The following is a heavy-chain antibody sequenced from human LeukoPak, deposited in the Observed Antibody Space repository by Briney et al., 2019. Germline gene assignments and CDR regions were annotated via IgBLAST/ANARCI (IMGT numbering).Heavy chain of an antibody. V-gene: IGHV4-59*01. D-gene: IGHD2/OR15-2a*01. CDR2: IYYSGST. Sequence: PSETLSLTCTVSGGSISSYYWSWIRQPPGKGLEWIGYIYYSGSTNYNPSLKSRVTISVDTSKNQFSLKLSSVTAADTAVYYCARSRGPFPYYYYYMDVWGKGTTVTISS. CDR1: GGSISSYY. J-gene: IGHJ6*03. CDR3: ARSRGPFPYYYYYMDV.